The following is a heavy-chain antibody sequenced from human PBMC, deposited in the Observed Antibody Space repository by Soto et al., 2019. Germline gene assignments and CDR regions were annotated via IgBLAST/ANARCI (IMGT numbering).Heavy chain of an antibody. V-gene: IGHV4-31*01. CDR2: ISYTGST. J-gene: IGHJ4*02. Sequence: QVQLQASGPGLVKPSQTLSLTCAVSGRSISSVGYYWSWVRQHPGKGLEWIGSISYTGSTYYNPSLEILLSISLDTSGNRFSLRLNSVTAADTAIYYCARPNDYWNGYGPFDYWGQGSLVSVSS. CDR1: GRSISSVGYY. CDR3: ARPNDYWNGYGPFDY. D-gene: IGHD3-3*01.